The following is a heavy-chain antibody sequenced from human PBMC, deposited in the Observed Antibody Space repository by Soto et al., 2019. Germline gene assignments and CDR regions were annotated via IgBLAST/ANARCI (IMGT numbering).Heavy chain of an antibody. D-gene: IGHD2-8*02. CDR1: GGTFGSYA. CDR3: AKDTRRYCTAGTCVPGFDP. V-gene: IGHV1-69*01. CDR2: IIPIFGTA. J-gene: IGHJ5*02. Sequence: QVQLVQSGAEVKKPGSSVKVSCKASGGTFGSYAISWVRQAPGQGLEWMGGIIPIFGTANYAQKFQGRVTIPADESTRIAYMGLSSLRSEDTAVYYCAKDTRRYCTAGTCVPGFDPWGQGTLVTVSS.